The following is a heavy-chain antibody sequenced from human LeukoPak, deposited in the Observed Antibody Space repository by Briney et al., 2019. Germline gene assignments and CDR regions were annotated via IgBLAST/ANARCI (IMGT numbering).Heavy chain of an antibody. CDR1: GFTFSSYA. CDR3: ARDLSGGGLDY. D-gene: IGHD3-10*01. V-gene: IGHV3-64*01. Sequence: PGRSLRLSCAASGFTFSSYAMHWVRQAPGKGLEYVSAISNNGVRIYYANSVRGRFSISRDNSKNTLSLQMGSLRPEDMAVYYCARDLSGGGLDYWGQGALVTVSS. CDR2: ISNNGVRI. J-gene: IGHJ4*02.